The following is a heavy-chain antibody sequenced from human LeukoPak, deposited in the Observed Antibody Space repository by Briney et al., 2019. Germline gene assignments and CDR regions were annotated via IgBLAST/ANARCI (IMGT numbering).Heavy chain of an antibody. Sequence: SVTVSFTASGGTFSSYAISWVRQAPGQGLEWMGRIIPIFGIANYAQKYQGRVTITADKSTSTAYMELSSLRSEHTAVYYCASYYDDSSGYYYPLDYWGQGTLFTVSS. D-gene: IGHD3-22*01. CDR3: ASYYDDSSGYYYPLDY. V-gene: IGHV1-69*04. CDR2: IIPIFGIA. J-gene: IGHJ4*02. CDR1: GGTFSSYA.